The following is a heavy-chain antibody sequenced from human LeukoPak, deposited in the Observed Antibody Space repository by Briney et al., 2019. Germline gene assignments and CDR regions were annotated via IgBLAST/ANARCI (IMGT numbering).Heavy chain of an antibody. J-gene: IGHJ5*02. D-gene: IGHD3-10*01. CDR1: GGSIISSSYY. CDR3: ARGRWIRGTQKWWFDP. CDR2: IYYSGST. V-gene: IGHV4-39*01. Sequence: SETLSLTCTVSGGSIISSSYYWGWIRQPPGKGLEWIGTIYYSGSTYYNPSLKSRVTISVDTSKNQFSLKLSSVTAADTAVYYCARGRWIRGTQKWWFDPWGQGTLVTVSS.